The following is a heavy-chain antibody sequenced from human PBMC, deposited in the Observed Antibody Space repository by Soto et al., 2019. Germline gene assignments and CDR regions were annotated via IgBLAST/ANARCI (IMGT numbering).Heavy chain of an antibody. CDR2: IYYSGST. CDR3: ARKTNYGSGLGFDP. D-gene: IGHD3-10*01. Sequence: PSETLSLTCAVYGGSFSGYYWSWIRQPPGKGLEWIGYIYYSGSTYYNPSLKSRVTISVDTSKNQFSLKLSSVTAADTAVYYCARKTNYGSGLGFDPWGQGTLVTVSS. J-gene: IGHJ5*02. V-gene: IGHV4-30-4*01. CDR1: GGSFSGYY.